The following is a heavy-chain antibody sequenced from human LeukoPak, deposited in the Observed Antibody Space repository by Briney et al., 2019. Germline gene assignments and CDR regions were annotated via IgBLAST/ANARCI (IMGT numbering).Heavy chain of an antibody. Sequence: SVKVSCKASGGTFSGYAISWVRQAPGQGLEWMGRIIPIFGTANYAQKFRGRVTITTDESTSTAYMELSSLRSEDTAVYYCARDPGYSYGYYFDYWGQGTLVTVSS. CDR2: IIPIFGTA. V-gene: IGHV1-69*05. CDR3: ARDPGYSYGYYFDY. D-gene: IGHD5-18*01. CDR1: GGTFSGYA. J-gene: IGHJ4*02.